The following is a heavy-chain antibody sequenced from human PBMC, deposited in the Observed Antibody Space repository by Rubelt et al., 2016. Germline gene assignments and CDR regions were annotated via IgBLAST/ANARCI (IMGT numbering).Heavy chain of an antibody. Sequence: IRQAPGKGLVWVSRISSDGISTGYADSVRGRFTISRDQSKNTLYLQMNSLRAEDTAVYYCARALAGIKGPIDYWGQGTLVTVSS. D-gene: IGHD2-21*01. J-gene: IGHJ4*02. CDR3: ARALAGIKGPIDY. V-gene: IGHV3-74*01. CDR2: ISSDGIST.